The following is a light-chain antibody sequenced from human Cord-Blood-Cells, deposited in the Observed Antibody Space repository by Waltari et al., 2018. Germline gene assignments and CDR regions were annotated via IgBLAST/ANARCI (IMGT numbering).Light chain of an antibody. CDR3: QQYNSYSWT. CDR1: QSISSW. J-gene: IGKJ1*01. Sequence: DIQMTQSPSTLSASVGDSVTITCRASQSISSWLAWYQQKPGKAPKLLIYKASSLDSGVPSRFSGSGSGTEFTLTISSLQPDDFATYYCQQYNSYSWTFGQGTKVEIK. CDR2: KAS. V-gene: IGKV1-5*03.